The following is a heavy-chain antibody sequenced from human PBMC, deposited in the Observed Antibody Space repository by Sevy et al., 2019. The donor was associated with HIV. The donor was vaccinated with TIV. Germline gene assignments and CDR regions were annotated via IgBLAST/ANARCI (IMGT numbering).Heavy chain of an antibody. J-gene: IGHJ4*02. Sequence: SETLSLTCTVSGGSISSSSYYWGWIRQPPGKGLEWIGSIYYSGSTYYNPSLKSRVTISVDTSKNQFSLKLGSVTAADTAVYYCACLYDSSGYPVGAFDYWGQGTLVTVSS. CDR1: GGSISSSSYY. D-gene: IGHD3-22*01. CDR3: ACLYDSSGYPVGAFDY. CDR2: IYYSGST. V-gene: IGHV4-39*01.